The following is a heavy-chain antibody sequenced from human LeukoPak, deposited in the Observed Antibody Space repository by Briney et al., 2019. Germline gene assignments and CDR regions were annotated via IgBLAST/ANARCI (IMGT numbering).Heavy chain of an antibody. J-gene: IGHJ5*02. CDR3: AMVRGVRGWFDP. CDR2: INHSGST. V-gene: IGHV4-34*01. CDR1: GGSFSGYY. Sequence: TSETLSLTCAVYGGSFSGYYWSWIRQPPGKGLEWIWEINHSGSTNYNPSLKSRVTISVDTSKNQFSLKLSSVTAADTAVYYCAMVRGVRGWFDPWGQGTLVTVSS. D-gene: IGHD3-10*01.